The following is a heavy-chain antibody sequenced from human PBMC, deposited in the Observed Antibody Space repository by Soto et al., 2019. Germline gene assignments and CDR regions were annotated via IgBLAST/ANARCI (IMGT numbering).Heavy chain of an antibody. V-gene: IGHV3-33*06. J-gene: IGHJ6*02. CDR3: AKELLASYYGKDV. CDR1: GFTFSSYG. D-gene: IGHD3-10*01. Sequence: LRLSCAASGFTFSSYGMHWVRQAPGKGLEWVAVIWYDGSNKYYADSVKGRFTISRDNSKNTLYLQMNSLRAEDTAVYYCAKELLASYYGKDVWSQGTTVTVS. CDR2: IWYDGSNK.